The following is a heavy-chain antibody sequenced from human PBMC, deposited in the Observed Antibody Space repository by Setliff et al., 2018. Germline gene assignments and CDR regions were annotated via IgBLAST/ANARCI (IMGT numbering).Heavy chain of an antibody. CDR2: FDPEDGET. Sequence: ASVKVSCKVSGYTLTELSRHWVRQAPGKGLEWMGGFDPEDGETIYAQKFQGRVTMTEDTSTDTAYMELSSLRSEDTAVYYCAISTIFGVVSPTPDAFDIWGQGTMVTVSS. CDR1: GYTLTELS. J-gene: IGHJ3*02. V-gene: IGHV1-24*01. CDR3: AISTIFGVVSPTPDAFDI. D-gene: IGHD3-3*01.